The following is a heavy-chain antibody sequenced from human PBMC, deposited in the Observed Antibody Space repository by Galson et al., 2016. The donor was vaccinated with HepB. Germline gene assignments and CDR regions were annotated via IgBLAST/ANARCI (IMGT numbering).Heavy chain of an antibody. Sequence: SLRLSCAASRFTFRSYGMNWVRQAPGKGLEWVSSISSNSNNIYYADSVKGRFSISRDNAKNWLYLQMNGLRAEDTAVYYCARDLDTSVSNYHYYGIDVWCQGTTVTVSS. J-gene: IGHJ6*02. CDR2: ISSNSNNI. CDR1: RFTFRSYG. D-gene: IGHD5-18*01. CDR3: ARDLDTSVSNYHYYGIDV. V-gene: IGHV3-21*01.